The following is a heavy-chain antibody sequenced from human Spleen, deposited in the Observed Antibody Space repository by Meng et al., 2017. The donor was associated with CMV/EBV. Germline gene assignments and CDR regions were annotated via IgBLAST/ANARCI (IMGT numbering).Heavy chain of an antibody. CDR3: AKDHIVGASYYFDY. CDR2: ISGSGGST. CDR1: GFTFSSYA. D-gene: IGHD1-26*01. J-gene: IGHJ4*02. Sequence: GESLKISCAASGFTFSSYAMSWVRQAPGKGLEWVSAISGSGGSTYYADSVKGRFTISRDNSKNTLYLQMNSLRAEDTAVYYCAKDHIVGASYYFDYWGQGTLVTVSS. V-gene: IGHV3-23*01.